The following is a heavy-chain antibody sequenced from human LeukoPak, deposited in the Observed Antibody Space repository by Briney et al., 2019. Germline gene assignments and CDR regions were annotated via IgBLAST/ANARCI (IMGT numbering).Heavy chain of an antibody. CDR3: ERALSRYDFWSGYYRADYYYYYMDV. D-gene: IGHD3-3*01. V-gene: IGHV1-69*05. Sequence: SVKLSCKASGGSFSSYAISWVRQAPGQGLEWMGGIIPIFGTANYAQKFQGRVTITTNESTSTAYMELSSLRSEDTAVYYCERALSRYDFWSGYYRADYYYYYMDVWGKGTTVTVSS. CDR1: GGSFSSYA. J-gene: IGHJ6*03. CDR2: IIPIFGTA.